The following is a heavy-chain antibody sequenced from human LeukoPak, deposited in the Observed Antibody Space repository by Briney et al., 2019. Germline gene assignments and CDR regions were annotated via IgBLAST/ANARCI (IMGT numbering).Heavy chain of an antibody. D-gene: IGHD6-13*01. CDR3: ARGDSNNWLGAAFEI. CDR1: GGSISSYY. Sequence: SETLSLTCTVSGGSISSYYWSWIRQPPGKGLGLIGCFYYSGSTNYNPSLKSRVTISVDTSKNQFSLKLSSVTAADAAVYYCARGDSNNWLGAAFEIWRQGTTVTVSS. CDR2: FYYSGST. V-gene: IGHV4-59*01. J-gene: IGHJ3*02.